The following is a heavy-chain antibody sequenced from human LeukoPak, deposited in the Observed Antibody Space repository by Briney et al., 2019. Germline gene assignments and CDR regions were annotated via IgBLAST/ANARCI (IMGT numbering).Heavy chain of an antibody. CDR2: IIPIFGTA. CDR3: ARGVSSPFDP. CDR1: GGTFSSYA. Sequence: ASVKVSCEASGGTFSSYAISWVRQAPGQGLEWMGGIIPIFGTANYAQKFQGRVTITADESTSTAYMELSSLRSEDTAVNYCARGVSSPFDPWGQGTLVTVSS. J-gene: IGHJ5*02. D-gene: IGHD6-13*01. V-gene: IGHV1-69*01.